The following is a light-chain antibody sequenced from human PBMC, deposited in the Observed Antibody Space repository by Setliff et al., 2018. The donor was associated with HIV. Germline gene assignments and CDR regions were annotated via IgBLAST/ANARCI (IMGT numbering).Light chain of an antibody. J-gene: IGLJ1*01. CDR2: DVR. CDR3: GSYTSTNTRV. Sequence: QSVLPQSASVSGTPGQSITISCTGTSGDVGAYNYVSWYQQHPGKAPKLLIYDVRNRPSGVSNRFSGSKSGNTASLTISGLQPEDEADYYCGSYTSTNTRVFGTGTKVTVL. CDR1: SGDVGAYNY. V-gene: IGLV2-14*03.